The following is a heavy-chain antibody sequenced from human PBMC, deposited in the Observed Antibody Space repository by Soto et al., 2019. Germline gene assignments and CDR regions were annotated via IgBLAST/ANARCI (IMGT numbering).Heavy chain of an antibody. D-gene: IGHD6-13*01. CDR2: ISAYNGNT. CDR3: ARAGGYSRSWEHAGDFDI. V-gene: IGHV1-18*01. J-gene: IGHJ3*02. CDR1: GYTFTSYG. Sequence: QVQLVQSGAEVKKPGASVKVSCKASGYTFTSYGISWVRQAPGQGLEWMGWISAYNGNTNYAQKLQGRVTMSTDTAERIGSMGVGTLSSDDTSGNSCARAGGYSRSWEHAGDFDIWGQGTMVTVSS.